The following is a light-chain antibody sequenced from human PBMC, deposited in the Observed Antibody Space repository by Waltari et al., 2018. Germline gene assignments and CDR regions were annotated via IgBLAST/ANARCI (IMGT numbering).Light chain of an antibody. V-gene: IGKV1-39*01. CDR1: QSISSY. CDR2: AAS. J-gene: IGKJ2*01. Sequence: ETQMTQSPSSLSASVGDRVHITCRASQSISSYLNWYQQKPGKAPKLLIYAASSLQSGVPSRFSGSGSGTDFTLTISSLQPEDFATYYCQQSYSTPETFGQGTKLEIK. CDR3: QQSYSTPET.